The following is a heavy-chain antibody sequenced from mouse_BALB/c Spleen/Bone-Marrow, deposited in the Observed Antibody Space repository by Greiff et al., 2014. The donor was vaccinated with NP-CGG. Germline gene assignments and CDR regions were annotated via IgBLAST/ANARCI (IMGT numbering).Heavy chain of an antibody. CDR1: GYTFTSYV. CDR2: INPYNDGT. Sequence: EVKLVESGPELVKPGASVKMSCKASGYTFTSYVMHWVEQKPGQGLEWIGYINPYNDGTKYSEKFKGKATLTSDKSSSTAHMELSSLTSEDSAVYYCARGSTWAMDYWGQGTSVTVSS. V-gene: IGHV1-14*01. CDR3: ARGSTWAMDY. J-gene: IGHJ4*01. D-gene: IGHD1-1*01.